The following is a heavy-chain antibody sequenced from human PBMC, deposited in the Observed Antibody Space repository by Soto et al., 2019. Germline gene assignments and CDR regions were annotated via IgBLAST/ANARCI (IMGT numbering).Heavy chain of an antibody. V-gene: IGHV5-51*01. D-gene: IGHD2-8*01. CDR3: ARSRYASSYYYYYGFDV. CDR1: EDSFTSNW. J-gene: IGHJ6*02. CDR2: IYLGDSDT. Sequence: PGESLKISCKGSEDSFTSNWIGWVRQMPGKGLEWMGIIYLGDSDTRYSPSFQGQVTISADKSISTAYLQWSSLKASDTAMYYCARSRYASSYYYYYGFDVWGQGTTVTVSS.